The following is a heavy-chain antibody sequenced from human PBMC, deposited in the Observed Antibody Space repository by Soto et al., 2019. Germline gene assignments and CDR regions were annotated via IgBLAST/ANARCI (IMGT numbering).Heavy chain of an antibody. V-gene: IGHV1-24*01. Sequence: ASVKVSCKVSGYTLTELSMHWVRQAPGKGLEWMGGFDPEDGETIYAQKFQGRVTMTEDTSTDTAYMELSSLRSEDTAVYYCATFTPITMIVTGAFDIWGQGTMVTVS. J-gene: IGHJ3*02. CDR3: ATFTPITMIVTGAFDI. CDR1: GYTLTELS. CDR2: FDPEDGET. D-gene: IGHD3-22*01.